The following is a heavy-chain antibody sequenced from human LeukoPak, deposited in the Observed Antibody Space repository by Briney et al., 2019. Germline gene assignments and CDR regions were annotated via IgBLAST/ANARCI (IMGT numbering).Heavy chain of an antibody. V-gene: IGHV1-2*06. Sequence: GASVKVSCKASGYTFTGYYMHWVRQAPGQGLEWMGRINPNSGGTNYAQKFQGRVTMTRDTSISTAYMELSRLRSDDTAVYYCAGPYSGNTDGAFDIWGQGTMVTVSS. CDR1: GYTFTGYY. D-gene: IGHD1-26*01. CDR2: INPNSGGT. CDR3: AGPYSGNTDGAFDI. J-gene: IGHJ3*02.